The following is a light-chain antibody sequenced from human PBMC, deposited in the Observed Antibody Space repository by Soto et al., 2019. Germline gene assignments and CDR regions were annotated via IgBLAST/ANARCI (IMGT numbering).Light chain of an antibody. J-gene: IGLJ2*01. CDR1: SSDVGGYNY. V-gene: IGLV2-14*01. CDR2: DVS. Sequence: QSVLTQPASESGSPGQSITISCTGTSSDVGGYNYVSWYQQHPGKAPKLMIYDVSNRPSGVSNRFSGSKSGNTASLTISGLQAEDEADYYCSSYTSSSTLYVVFGGGTKLTVL. CDR3: SSYTSSSTLYVV.